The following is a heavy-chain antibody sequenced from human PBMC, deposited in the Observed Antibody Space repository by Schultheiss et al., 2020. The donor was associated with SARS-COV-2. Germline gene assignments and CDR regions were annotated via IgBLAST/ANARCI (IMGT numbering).Heavy chain of an antibody. Sequence: ASVKVSCKASGGTFSSYAISWVRQAPGQGLEWMGWINPNSGGTNYAQKFQGRVTMTRDTSISTAYMELSRLRSEDTAVYYCARVGPIAVAAVDYWGQGTLVTVSS. CDR3: ARVGPIAVAAVDY. CDR2: INPNSGGT. J-gene: IGHJ4*02. CDR1: GGTFSSYA. D-gene: IGHD6-19*01. V-gene: IGHV1-2*02.